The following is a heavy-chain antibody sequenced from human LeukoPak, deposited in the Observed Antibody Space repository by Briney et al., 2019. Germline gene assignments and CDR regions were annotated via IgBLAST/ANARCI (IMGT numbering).Heavy chain of an antibody. Sequence: PSETLSLTCAVYGGSFSGYYWSWIRQPAGKGLEWIGRTYTSGSTNYNPSLKSRVTMSVDTSKNQFSLNLSSVTAADTAVYFCARGHRLYQLLLFDFWGQGTLVTVSS. J-gene: IGHJ4*02. D-gene: IGHD2-2*01. CDR3: ARGHRLYQLLLFDF. CDR1: GGSFSGYY. CDR2: TYTSGST. V-gene: IGHV4-59*10.